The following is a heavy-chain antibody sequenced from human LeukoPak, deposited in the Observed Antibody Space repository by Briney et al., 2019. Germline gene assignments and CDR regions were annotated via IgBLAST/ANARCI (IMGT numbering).Heavy chain of an antibody. CDR2: IYHSGST. J-gene: IGHJ6*02. CDR3: ARRVDTAMAYYYYYGMDV. Sequence: SETLSLTCTVSGGSISSGGYYWSWIRQPPGKGLEWIGYIYHSGSTNYNPSLKIRVTISVDTSKNQFSLKLSSVTAADTAVYYCARRVDTAMAYYYYYGMDVWGQGTTVTVSS. D-gene: IGHD5-18*01. V-gene: IGHV4-30-2*01. CDR1: GGSISSGGYY.